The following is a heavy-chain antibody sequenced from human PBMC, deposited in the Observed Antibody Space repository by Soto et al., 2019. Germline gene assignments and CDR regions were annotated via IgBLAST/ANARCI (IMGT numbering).Heavy chain of an antibody. CDR3: ARDRPHDILTGPTSDEYGMDV. V-gene: IGHV4-31*03. D-gene: IGHD3-9*01. Sequence: SETLSLTCTVSGGSISSGGYYWSWIRQHPGKGLEWIGYIYYSGSTYYNPSLKSRVTISVDTSKNQFSLKLSSVTAADTAVYYCARDRPHDILTGPTSDEYGMDVWGQGTTVTVSS. CDR1: GGSISSGGYY. CDR2: IYYSGST. J-gene: IGHJ6*02.